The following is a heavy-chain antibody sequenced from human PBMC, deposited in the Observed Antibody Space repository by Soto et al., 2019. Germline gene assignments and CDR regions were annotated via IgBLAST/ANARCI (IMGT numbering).Heavy chain of an antibody. J-gene: IGHJ5*02. D-gene: IGHD3-22*01. V-gene: IGHV1-18*01. Sequence: QVQLLQSGTEVKKPGASVRVSCRASNYAFTNYGIMWVRQAPGQGLEWMGWISGGKGTTNYAQRCQDRVTLTTDTSTSTAYMEVRSLTSDDTAVYYCARDAFQSSVNPLNWFDPWGQGTLVIVSS. CDR3: ARDAFQSSVNPLNWFDP. CDR1: NYAFTNYG. CDR2: ISGGKGTT.